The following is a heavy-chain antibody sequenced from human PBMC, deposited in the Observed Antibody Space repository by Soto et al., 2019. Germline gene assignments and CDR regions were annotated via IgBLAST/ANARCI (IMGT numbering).Heavy chain of an antibody. V-gene: IGHV4-30-4*01. Sequence: QVQLQESGPGLVKPSQTLSLTCTVSGGSISSGDYYWSWIRQPPGKGLEWIGYIYYSGSTHYNPSLKSRVTISVDTSTKQYSLKLSSVTAADTAEYYCARVIAAAGYYFDYWGQGTLVTVSS. D-gene: IGHD6-13*01. J-gene: IGHJ4*02. CDR2: IYYSGST. CDR1: GGSISSGDYY. CDR3: ARVIAAAGYYFDY.